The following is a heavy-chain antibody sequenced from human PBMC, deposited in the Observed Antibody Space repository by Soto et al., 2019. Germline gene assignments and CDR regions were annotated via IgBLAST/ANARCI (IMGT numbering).Heavy chain of an antibody. D-gene: IGHD3-10*02. V-gene: IGHV4-39*01. CDR2: IYYSGST. Sequence: PSETLSLTCTVSGGSISSSSYYWGWIRQPPGKGLEWIGSIYYSGSTYYNPSLKSRVTISVDTSKNQFSLKLSSVTAADTAVYYCARHVRDSDPYFDYWGQGTLVTVSS. J-gene: IGHJ4*02. CDR3: ARHVRDSDPYFDY. CDR1: GGSISSSSYY.